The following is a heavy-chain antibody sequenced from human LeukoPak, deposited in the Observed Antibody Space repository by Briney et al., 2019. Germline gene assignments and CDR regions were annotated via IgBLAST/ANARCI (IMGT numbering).Heavy chain of an antibody. Sequence: ASVKVSCKASGYTFTSYGIIWVRQAPGQGLEWMGWISAYNGNTNYAQKLQGRVTMTTDTSTSTAYMELRSLRSDDTAVYYCASNLYYYDGSGYYYQAPDYWGQGTLVTVSS. D-gene: IGHD3-22*01. J-gene: IGHJ4*02. CDR3: ASNLYYYDGSGYYYQAPDY. V-gene: IGHV1-18*01. CDR2: ISAYNGNT. CDR1: GYTFTSYG.